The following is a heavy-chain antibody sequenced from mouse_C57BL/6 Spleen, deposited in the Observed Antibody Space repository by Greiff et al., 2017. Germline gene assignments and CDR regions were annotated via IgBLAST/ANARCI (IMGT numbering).Heavy chain of an antibody. CDR2: INPSTGGT. Sequence: VQLQQSGPELVKPGASVKISCKASGYSFTGYYLNWVKQSPETSLEWIGEINPSTGGTTYNQKFKAKATLTVDKSSSTAYMQLKSLTSEDSAVYYCASPLYYGSRGDWFAYWGQGTLVTVSA. V-gene: IGHV1-42*01. CDR1: GYSFTGYY. J-gene: IGHJ3*01. D-gene: IGHD1-1*01. CDR3: ASPLYYGSRGDWFAY.